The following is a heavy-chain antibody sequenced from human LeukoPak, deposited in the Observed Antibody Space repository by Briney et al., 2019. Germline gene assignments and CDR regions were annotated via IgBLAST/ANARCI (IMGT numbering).Heavy chain of an antibody. CDR3: ARDYCSSTSCYDY. V-gene: IGHV3-33*01. D-gene: IGHD2-2*01. CDR2: IWYDGSNK. Sequence: RGPLRLSCAASGFTFNDYGLHWVRQAPGKGLEWVAVIWYDGSNKYYADSVKGRFTISRDNSKNTVYLQMNSLRAEDTALYYCARDYCSSTSCYDYWGQGTMVTVSS. J-gene: IGHJ4*02. CDR1: GFTFNDYG.